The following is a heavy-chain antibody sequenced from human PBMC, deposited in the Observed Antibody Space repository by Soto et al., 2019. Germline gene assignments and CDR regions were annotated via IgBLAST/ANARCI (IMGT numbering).Heavy chain of an antibody. CDR3: ARRTRSPSEASRYYYYYYMDV. CDR1: GGSFSCYY. J-gene: IGHJ6*03. Sequence: PSETLSLTCAVYGGSFSCYYWSWIRQPPGKGLEWIGEINHSGSTNYNPSLKSRVTISVDTSKNQFSLKLSSVTAADTAVYYCARRTRSPSEASRYYYYYYMDVWGKGTTVTVS. CDR2: INHSGST. V-gene: IGHV4-34*01.